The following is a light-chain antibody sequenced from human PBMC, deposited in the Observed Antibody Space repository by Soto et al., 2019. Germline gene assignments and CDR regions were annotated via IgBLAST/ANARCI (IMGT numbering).Light chain of an antibody. J-gene: IGKJ2*01. Sequence: EIVLTQSPGTLSLSPGESATLSCRTSQSVTSSYLAWYQQKPGQAPRLLIYGASTRATVIPDRFSGGGSGTVFILTISRLEPEDFAVYYCQQYYSSPYSFGQGTEVEI. CDR3: QQYYSSPYS. V-gene: IGKV3-20*01. CDR2: GAS. CDR1: QSVTSSY.